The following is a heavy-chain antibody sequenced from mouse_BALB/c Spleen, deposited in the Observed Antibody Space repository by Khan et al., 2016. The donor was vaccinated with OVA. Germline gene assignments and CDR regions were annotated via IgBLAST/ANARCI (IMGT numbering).Heavy chain of an antibody. V-gene: IGHV9-1*02. D-gene: IGHD1-1*01. J-gene: IGHJ3*01. Sequence: QIQLVQSGPELKKPGETVKISCKASGYTFTNYGMNWVKQAPGKALKWMGWINTYTGEPTYADDFKGRFAFSLETSASTAYFQINNLKNEDMATYFCARGLNYYGSWFAYWGQGTLVTVSA. CDR1: GYTFTNYG. CDR3: ARGLNYYGSWFAY. CDR2: INTYTGEP.